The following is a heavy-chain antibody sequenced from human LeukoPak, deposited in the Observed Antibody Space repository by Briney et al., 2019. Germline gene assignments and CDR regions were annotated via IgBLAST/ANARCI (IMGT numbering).Heavy chain of an antibody. CDR1: GFTFSSYS. D-gene: IGHD2-15*01. CDR3: ARGVRGYCSGGSCDLYYFDY. CDR2: ISSSSSYI. V-gene: IGHV3-21*01. J-gene: IGHJ4*02. Sequence: GGSLRLSCAASGFTFSSYSMNWVRQAPGKGLEWVSSISSSSSYIYYADSVKGRFTISRDDAKNSLYLQMSSLRAEDTAVYYCARGVRGYCSGGSCDLYYFDYWGQGTLVTVSS.